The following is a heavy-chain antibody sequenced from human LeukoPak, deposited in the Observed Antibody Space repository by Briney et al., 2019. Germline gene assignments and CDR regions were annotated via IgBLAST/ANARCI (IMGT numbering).Heavy chain of an antibody. J-gene: IGHJ5*02. CDR3: ARVVGPTLNWFDP. CDR1: GGSISSYY. Sequence: SETLSLTCTVSGGSISSYYWSWIRQPPGKGLEWIAYINYSGSTNYNPSLKSRVTISIDTSQNQFSLKVSSVTAADTAVYYCARVVGPTLNWFDPWGQGTLVTVSS. V-gene: IGHV4-59*01. CDR2: INYSGST. D-gene: IGHD1-26*01.